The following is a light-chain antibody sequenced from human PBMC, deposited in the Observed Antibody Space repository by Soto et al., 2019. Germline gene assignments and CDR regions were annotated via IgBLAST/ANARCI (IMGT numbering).Light chain of an antibody. CDR1: NSDVAAYNL. V-gene: IGLV2-23*02. CDR2: EVS. J-gene: IGLJ1*01. Sequence: QSVLTQPASVSGSPGQSITISCTGTNSDVAAYNLVSWYQQFSGKAPKLLIYEVSRWPSGISDRFSGSKSGNTASLTISGLQAEDEADYYCCSYAGSTSGYVFGTGTKVTVL. CDR3: CSYAGSTSGYV.